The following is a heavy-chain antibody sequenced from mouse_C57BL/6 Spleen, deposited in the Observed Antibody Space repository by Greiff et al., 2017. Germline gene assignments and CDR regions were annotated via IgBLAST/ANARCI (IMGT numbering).Heavy chain of an antibody. CDR3: ARYGSSWNFDY. CDR1: GYAFSSSW. J-gene: IGHJ2*01. V-gene: IGHV1-82*01. CDR2: IYPGDGDT. D-gene: IGHD1-1*01. Sequence: QVQLQQPGPELVKPGASVKISCKASGYAFSSSWMNWVKQRPGKGLEWIGRIYPGDGDTNYNGKFKGKATLTADKSSSTAYMQLSSLTSEDPAVYFCARYGSSWNFDYWGQGTTLTVSS.